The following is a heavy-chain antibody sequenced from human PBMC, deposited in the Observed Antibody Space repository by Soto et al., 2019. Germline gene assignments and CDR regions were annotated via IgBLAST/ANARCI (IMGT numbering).Heavy chain of an antibody. CDR2: MNPGSGDS. D-gene: IGHD1-1*01. CDR1: GYTFINFD. CDR3: ARRAETNGWNGFGADKYYFDF. Sequence: GASVKVSCKASGYTFINFDISWVRQAAGQGLEWLGWMNPGSGDSSYAQKFQGRVTMTSDTSITTAHMELSSLRSEDTAVYYCARRAETNGWNGFGADKYYFDFWGQGTLVTVSS. V-gene: IGHV1-8*02. J-gene: IGHJ4*02.